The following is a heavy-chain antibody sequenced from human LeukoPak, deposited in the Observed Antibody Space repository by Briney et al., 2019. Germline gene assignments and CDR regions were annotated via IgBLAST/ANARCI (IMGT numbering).Heavy chain of an antibody. CDR3: ARDHVVDGLVFDY. CDR1: GFTFRSHW. D-gene: IGHD2-15*01. Sequence: PGGSLRLSCAASGFTFRSHWVSWVRQAPGKGLELVANINQDGSEKYYVDSVKGRFTISRDNAKNSLFLQMNSLRAEDTATYYCARDHVVDGLVFDYWGQGTLVTVSS. J-gene: IGHJ4*02. CDR2: INQDGSEK. V-gene: IGHV3-7*01.